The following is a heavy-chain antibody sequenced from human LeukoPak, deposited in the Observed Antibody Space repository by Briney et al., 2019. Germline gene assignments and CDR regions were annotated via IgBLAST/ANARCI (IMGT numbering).Heavy chain of an antibody. CDR2: IIPIFGTA. J-gene: IGHJ4*02. CDR3: ARGGVQLERFDY. D-gene: IGHD1-1*01. Sequence: SVKVSCKASGGTFSSYAISWVRQAPGQGLAWMGGIIPIFGTANYAQKFQGRVTITADESTGTAYMDLSSLRSEDTAVYYCARGGVQLERFDYWGQGTLVTVSS. CDR1: GGTFSSYA. V-gene: IGHV1-69*01.